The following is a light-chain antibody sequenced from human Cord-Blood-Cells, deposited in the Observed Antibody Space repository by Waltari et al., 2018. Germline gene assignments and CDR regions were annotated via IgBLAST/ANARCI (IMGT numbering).Light chain of an antibody. CDR1: QSVSRSY. CDR3: QQYVSSPWT. V-gene: IGKV3-20*01. J-gene: IGKJ1*01. Sequence: EIVLTQSPGTLSLSPGERAPLSCRASQSVSRSYLAWYQQKPGQAPRLLIYGASSRATGIPDRFSGSGSGTDFTLTISRLEPEDFAVYYCQQYVSSPWTFGQGTKVEIK. CDR2: GAS.